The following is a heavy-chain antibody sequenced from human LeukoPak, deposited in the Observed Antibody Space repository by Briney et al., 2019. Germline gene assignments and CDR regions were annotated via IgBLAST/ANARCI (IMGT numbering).Heavy chain of an antibody. CDR3: ARDKVALITYYYYGMDV. Sequence: ASVKVSCKASGYTFTGYYIHWVRQAPGQGLEWMGWINPNSGGTNYAQKFQGRVTMTRDTSISTAYMELSRLRSDDTAVYYCARDKVALITYYYYGMDVWGQGTTVTVSS. V-gene: IGHV1-2*02. J-gene: IGHJ6*02. CDR2: INPNSGGT. D-gene: IGHD2-15*01. CDR1: GYTFTGYY.